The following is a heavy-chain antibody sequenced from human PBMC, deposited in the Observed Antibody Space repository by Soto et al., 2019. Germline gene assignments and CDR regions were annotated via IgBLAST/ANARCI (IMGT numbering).Heavy chain of an antibody. CDR1: GFTFSSYA. CDR2: ISGSGGST. Sequence: GGSLRLSCAASGFTFSSYAMSWVRQAPGKGLEWVSAISGSGGSTYYADSVKGRFTISRDNSKNTLYLQMNSLRAEDTAVYYCAKDQRMHIVVVTAIGYSNYWGQGTLVTVSS. D-gene: IGHD2-21*02. CDR3: AKDQRMHIVVVTAIGYSNY. V-gene: IGHV3-23*01. J-gene: IGHJ4*02.